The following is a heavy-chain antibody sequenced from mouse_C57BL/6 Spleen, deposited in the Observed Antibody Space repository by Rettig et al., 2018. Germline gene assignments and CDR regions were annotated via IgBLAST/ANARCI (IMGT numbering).Heavy chain of an antibody. CDR3: ARGGWSMFCAMDY. V-gene: IGHV1-39*01. CDR2: INPSSGAT. D-gene: IGHD2-3*01. Sequence: LEWIGIINPSSGATSYNQKFKGKATLTVDQSSSTAYMQLNSLTSEDSAVYYCARGGWSMFCAMDYWGQGTSVTVSS. J-gene: IGHJ4*01.